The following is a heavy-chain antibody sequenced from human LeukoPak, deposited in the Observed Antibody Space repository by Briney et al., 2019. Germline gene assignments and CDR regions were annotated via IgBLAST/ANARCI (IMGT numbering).Heavy chain of an antibody. D-gene: IGHD6-19*01. J-gene: IGHJ4*02. CDR2: IYYSGST. Sequence: LETLSLTCSVSGGSITSSSHYWGWIRQPPGKGLEWIGSIYYSGSTYYNPSLKSRVTISVDTSKNQFSLKLSSVTAADTAVYYCARHGRAVAGNFDYWGQGTLVTVSS. V-gene: IGHV4-39*01. CDR3: ARHGRAVAGNFDY. CDR1: GGSITSSSHY.